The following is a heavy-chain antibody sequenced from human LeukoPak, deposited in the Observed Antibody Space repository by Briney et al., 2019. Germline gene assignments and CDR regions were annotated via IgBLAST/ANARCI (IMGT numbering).Heavy chain of an antibody. Sequence: GGSLRLSCAASGFTFSSYAMSWVRQAPGKGLEWVSYISSSGSTIYYADSVKGRFTISRDNAKNSLYLQMNSLRAEDTAVYYCARGSSYYYYGMDVWGQGTTVTVSS. CDR2: ISSSGSTI. CDR1: GFTFSSYA. J-gene: IGHJ6*02. D-gene: IGHD3-16*02. CDR3: ARGSSYYYYGMDV. V-gene: IGHV3-48*04.